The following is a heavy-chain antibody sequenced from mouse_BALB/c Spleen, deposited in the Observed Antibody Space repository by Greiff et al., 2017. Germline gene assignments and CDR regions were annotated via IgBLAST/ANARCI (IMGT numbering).Heavy chain of an antibody. Sequence: VQLQQSGAELVKPGASVKLSCTASGFNIKDTYMHWVKQRPEQGLEWIGRIDPANGNTKYDPKFQGKATITADTSSNTAYLQLSSLTSEDTAVYYCARDGYDKDYFDYWGQGTTLTVSS. D-gene: IGHD2-2*01. CDR1: GFNIKDTY. J-gene: IGHJ2*01. V-gene: IGHV14-3*02. CDR3: ARDGYDKDYFDY. CDR2: IDPANGNT.